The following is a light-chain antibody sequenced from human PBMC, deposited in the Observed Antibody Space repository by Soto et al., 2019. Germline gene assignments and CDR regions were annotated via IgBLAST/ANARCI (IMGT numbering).Light chain of an antibody. Sequence: QSVLTQPPSVSGAPGQRVTISCTGSSSNIGAGYDVHWYQQLPGTAPKLLIYGNSNQPSGVPDRSSGSKSGTSASLAITGLQAEDEADYYCQSYDSSLSGPVFGGGTKLTVL. V-gene: IGLV1-40*01. CDR2: GNS. CDR1: SSNIGAGYD. CDR3: QSYDSSLSGPV. J-gene: IGLJ2*01.